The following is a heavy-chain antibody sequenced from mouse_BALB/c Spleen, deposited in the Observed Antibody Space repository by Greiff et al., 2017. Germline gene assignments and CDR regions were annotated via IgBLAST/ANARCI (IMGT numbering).Heavy chain of an antibody. CDR2: INSDGGST. CDR1: EYEFPSHD. J-gene: IGHJ4*01. V-gene: IGHV5-2*01. Sequence: EVKLMESGGGLVQPGESLKLSCESNEYEFPSHDMSWVLKTPEKRLELVAAINSDGGSTYYPDTMERRFIISRDNTKKTLYLQMSSLRSEDTALYYCARHGNPYYAMDYWGQGTSVTVSS. CDR3: ARHGNPYYAMDY. D-gene: IGHD2-1*01.